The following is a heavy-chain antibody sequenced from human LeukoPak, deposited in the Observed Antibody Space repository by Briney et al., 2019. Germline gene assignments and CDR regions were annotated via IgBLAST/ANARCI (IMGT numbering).Heavy chain of an antibody. Sequence: SETLSLTCTVSGGSISSSSYYWGWIGQPPGKGLEWIGSIYYSGSTYYNPSLKSRVTISVYTSKNQFSLKLSSVTAADTAVYYCARDVVAAAGTWDYWGQGTLVTVSS. CDR3: ARDVVAAAGTWDY. V-gene: IGHV4-39*07. J-gene: IGHJ4*02. CDR1: GGSISSSSYY. CDR2: IYYSGST. D-gene: IGHD6-13*01.